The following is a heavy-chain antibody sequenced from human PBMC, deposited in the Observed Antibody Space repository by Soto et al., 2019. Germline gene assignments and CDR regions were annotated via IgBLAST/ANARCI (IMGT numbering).Heavy chain of an antibody. D-gene: IGHD2-2*01. CDR3: TLIVVVPAAITDHYYYGMDV. V-gene: IGHV3-15*07. CDR1: RFTVSNAW. CDR2: IKSKTDGGTT. J-gene: IGHJ6*02. Sequence: PCGCLRICSASCRFTVSNAWMNWARKDPGKGLEWVGRIKSKTDGGTTDYAAPAKGRFTISRDDSKNTLYLQMNSLKTEDTAVYYCTLIVVVPAAITDHYYYGMDVWGQGTTVTVSS.